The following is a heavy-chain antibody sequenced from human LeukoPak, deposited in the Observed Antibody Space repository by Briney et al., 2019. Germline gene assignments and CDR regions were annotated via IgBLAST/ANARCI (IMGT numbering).Heavy chain of an antibody. CDR3: AREGGIWGEGYFDY. D-gene: IGHD3-16*01. CDR1: EFTFSDYY. V-gene: IGHV3-11*01. J-gene: IGHJ4*02. Sequence: GGSLRLSCAASEFTFSDYYMSWIRQVPGKGLEWVSYISGSSSTMYYANSVKGRFTISRDNAKNLVSLQMKSLRAEEAAVYYCAREGGIWGEGYFDYWGQGTLVTVSS. CDR2: ISGSSSTM.